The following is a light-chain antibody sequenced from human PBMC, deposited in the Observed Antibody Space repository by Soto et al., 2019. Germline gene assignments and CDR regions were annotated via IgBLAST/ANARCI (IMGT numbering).Light chain of an antibody. CDR2: KAS. CDR3: QQYNSYPVT. J-gene: IGKJ5*01. CDR1: LSIVNW. V-gene: IGKV1-5*03. Sequence: DIQMTQSPSTLSASVGDRVTITCRASLSIVNWLVWYQQKPGKAPKLLIYKASTLESGVPSRFSGSGSGTEFTLSISSLQPDDFATYYCQQYNSYPVTFGQGTRLEIK.